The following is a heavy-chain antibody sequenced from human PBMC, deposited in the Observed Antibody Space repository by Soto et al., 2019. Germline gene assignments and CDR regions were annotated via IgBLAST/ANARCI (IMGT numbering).Heavy chain of an antibody. Sequence: PGESLKISCAASGFTFSSYAMSWVRQAPGKGLEWVSAISGSGGSTYYADSVKGRFTISRDNSKNTLYLQMNSLRAEDTAVYYCARHYDILTGYYDHYYYYGMDVWGQGTTVTVSS. J-gene: IGHJ6*02. V-gene: IGHV3-23*01. CDR2: ISGSGGST. CDR1: GFTFSSYA. D-gene: IGHD3-9*01. CDR3: ARHYDILTGYYDHYYYYGMDV.